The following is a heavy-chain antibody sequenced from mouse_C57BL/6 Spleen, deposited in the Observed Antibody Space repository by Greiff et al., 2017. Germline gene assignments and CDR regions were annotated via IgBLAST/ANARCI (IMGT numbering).Heavy chain of an antibody. J-gene: IGHJ4*01. Sequence: EVHLVESGGGLVKPGGSLKLSCAASGFTFSDYGMHWVRQAPEKGLEWVAYISRGSSTNYYADTVKGRFTISRDNAKNTLYLQMTSLKSEDTAMYYCAMYSGLRKAMDYWGQGTSVTVSS. CDR1: GFTFSDYG. D-gene: IGHD1-1*01. CDR2: ISRGSSTN. CDR3: AMYSGLRKAMDY. V-gene: IGHV5-17*01.